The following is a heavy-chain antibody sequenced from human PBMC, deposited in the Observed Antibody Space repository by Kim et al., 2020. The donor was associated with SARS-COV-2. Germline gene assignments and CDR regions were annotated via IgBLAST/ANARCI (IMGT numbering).Heavy chain of an antibody. CDR2: ITGGDMRI. CDR3: ARDLSYFYGTGDDF. Sequence: GGSLRLSCAASGFAFNNYAMNWVRQAPGKGLEWVSTITGGDMRIYYTDSVKGRFTISRDNSKNTVYMQMSSLRAEDTAVYYCARDLSYFYGTGDDFWGQG. V-gene: IGHV3-23*01. CDR1: GFAFNNYA. D-gene: IGHD3-10*01. J-gene: IGHJ4*02.